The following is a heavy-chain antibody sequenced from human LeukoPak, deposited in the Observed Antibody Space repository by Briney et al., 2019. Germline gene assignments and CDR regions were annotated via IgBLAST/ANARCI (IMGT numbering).Heavy chain of an antibody. CDR3: ARVDYGDYGFDY. J-gene: IGHJ4*02. CDR1: GFTVSSNY. CDR2: IYSGGST. V-gene: IGHV3-66*01. Sequence: GGSLRLSCAASGFTVSSNYMSWVRQAPGKGLEWVSVIYSGGSTYYADSVKGRFTISRDNSKNTLYLQMNSLRAEDTAVYYCARVDYGDYGFDYWGQGTLVTVSS. D-gene: IGHD4-17*01.